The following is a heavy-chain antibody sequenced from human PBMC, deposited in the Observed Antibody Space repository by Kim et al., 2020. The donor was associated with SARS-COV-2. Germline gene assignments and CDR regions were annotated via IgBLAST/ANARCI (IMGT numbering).Heavy chain of an antibody. Sequence: KSYADSVKGRFTISRDNSKNTLYLQMNSLRAEDTAVYYCAKGLGWYFDYWGQGTLVTVSS. CDR2: K. D-gene: IGHD6-19*01. CDR3: AKGLGWYFDY. V-gene: IGHV3-30*02. J-gene: IGHJ4*02.